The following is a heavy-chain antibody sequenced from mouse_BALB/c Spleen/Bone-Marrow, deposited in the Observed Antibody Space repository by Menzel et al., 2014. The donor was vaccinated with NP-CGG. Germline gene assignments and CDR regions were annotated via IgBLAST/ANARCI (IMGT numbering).Heavy chain of an antibody. CDR3: ARGVASGLYYYARDY. CDR1: GYTFTDFA. Sequence: VQLVESGAALVRPGVSVKISCKGSGYTFTDFAIHWVKQSHTKSLEWIGVISPYYVDGGYNQKFKSKATMTIDRSSSTAYMELARPTSEDSAIYYCARGVASGLYYYARDYWGQGTSVTVSS. V-gene: IGHV1S137*01. D-gene: IGHD3-1*01. J-gene: IGHJ4*01. CDR2: ISPYYVDG.